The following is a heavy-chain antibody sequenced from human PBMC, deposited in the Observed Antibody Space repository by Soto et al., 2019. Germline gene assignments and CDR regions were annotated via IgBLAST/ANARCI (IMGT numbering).Heavy chain of an antibody. Sequence: QMQLVQSGPEVKKPGTSVKVSCKASGFTFTSSAMQWVRQARGQRLEWIGWIVVGSGNTNYAQKFKESATITRDVSTSTAYMELSSMSSEDTAVYYCAADRLWGWGSYRSYYYGMDVWGQGTTVTVSS. CDR2: IVVGSGNT. CDR3: AADRLWGWGSYRSYYYGMDV. D-gene: IGHD3-16*02. V-gene: IGHV1-58*02. J-gene: IGHJ6*02. CDR1: GFTFTSSA.